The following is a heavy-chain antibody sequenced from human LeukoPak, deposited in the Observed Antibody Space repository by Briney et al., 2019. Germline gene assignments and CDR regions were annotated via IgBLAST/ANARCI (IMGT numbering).Heavy chain of an antibody. CDR3: AKVGSSSYAFDI. D-gene: IGHD6-6*01. V-gene: IGHV3-23*01. J-gene: IGHJ3*02. CDR1: GFTFSSYT. Sequence: GGSLRLSRAASGFTFSSYTMSWVRQAPGKGLEWVSAISGSGGSTYYADSVKGRFTISRDNSKNTLYLQMNSLRAEDTAVYYCAKVGSSSYAFDIWGQGTMVTVSS. CDR2: ISGSGGST.